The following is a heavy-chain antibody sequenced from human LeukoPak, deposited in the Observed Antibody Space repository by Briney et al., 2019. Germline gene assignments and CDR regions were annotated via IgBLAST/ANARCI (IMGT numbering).Heavy chain of an antibody. Sequence: ASAKVSCKASGGTFSSYAISWVRQAPGQGLEWMGGIIPIFGTANYAQKFQDRVTITADESTSTAYMELSSLRSEDTAVYYCARLGDYGDSSVDYWGQGTLVTVSS. CDR3: ARLGDYGDSSVDY. CDR2: IIPIFGTA. V-gene: IGHV1-69*13. D-gene: IGHD4-17*01. J-gene: IGHJ4*02. CDR1: GGTFSSYA.